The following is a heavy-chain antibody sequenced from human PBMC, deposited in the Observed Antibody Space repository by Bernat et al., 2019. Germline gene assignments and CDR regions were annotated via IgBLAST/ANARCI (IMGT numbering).Heavy chain of an antibody. CDR2: IIPILGIA. J-gene: IGHJ4*02. Sequence: QVQLVQSGAEVKKPGSSVKVSCKASGGTFSSYTISWVRQAPGQGLEWMGRIIPILGIANYAQKFQGRVTITADKSTSTAYMELSSLRSEDTAVYYCARDRNIEEYYFDYWGQGTLVTVSS. V-gene: IGHV1-69*08. CDR3: ARDRNIEEYYFDY. CDR1: GGTFSSYT. D-gene: IGHD5-12*01.